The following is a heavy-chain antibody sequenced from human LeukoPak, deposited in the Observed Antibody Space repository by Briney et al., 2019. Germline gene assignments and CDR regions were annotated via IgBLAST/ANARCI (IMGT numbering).Heavy chain of an antibody. D-gene: IGHD2-8*02. CDR1: GFTLSYYG. Sequence: GGSLRLSCAASGFTLSYYGMDWFRQAPGKGREWVAFISDDGNDKYYGDSVKGRFTISRDISESTLYLQLNSLTPADTAVYYCVKPNEYCTGGGCHKYYFDSWGQGTLVTVSS. J-gene: IGHJ4*02. CDR2: ISDDGNDK. CDR3: VKPNEYCTGGGCHKYYFDS. V-gene: IGHV3-30*02.